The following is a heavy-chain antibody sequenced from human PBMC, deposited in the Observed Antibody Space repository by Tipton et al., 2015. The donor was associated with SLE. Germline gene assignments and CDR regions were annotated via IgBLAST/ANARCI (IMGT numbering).Heavy chain of an antibody. J-gene: IGHJ2*01. V-gene: IGHV4-4*07. CDR2: IYTNENT. CDR1: GGSLSSYY. CDR3: AREFLNPVTTVHYYFDL. D-gene: IGHD4-11*01. Sequence: TLSLTCTVSGGSLSSYYWSWIRQPAGGGLEWIGRIYTNENTNYNPSLKSRVTMSVDTSKNHFSLKLISVTAADTAVYYCAREFLNPVTTVHYYFDLRGRGTLVTVSS.